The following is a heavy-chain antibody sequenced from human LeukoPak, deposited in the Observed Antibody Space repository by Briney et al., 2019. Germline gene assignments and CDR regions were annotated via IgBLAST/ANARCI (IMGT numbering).Heavy chain of an antibody. V-gene: IGHV3-21*01. CDR2: ISSSSTYI. J-gene: IGHJ6*03. Sequence: GGSLRLSCAASGFTFSTYSIIWVRQAPGKGLEWVSSISSSSTYIYYGDSVKGRFTISRDNAKNSSYLQMSSLRAEDTAVYYCARVSTTGYDYHMDVWGKGTAVTISS. CDR3: ARVSTTGYDYHMDV. D-gene: IGHD2-8*02. CDR1: GFTFSTYS.